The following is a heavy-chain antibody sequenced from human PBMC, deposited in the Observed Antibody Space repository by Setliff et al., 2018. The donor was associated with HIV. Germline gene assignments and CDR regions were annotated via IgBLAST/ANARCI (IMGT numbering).Heavy chain of an antibody. D-gene: IGHD2-21*02. CDR1: GFTFSSYA. V-gene: IGHV3-23*01. Sequence: ASVKVSCAASGFTFSSYAMSWVRQAPGKGLEWVSAISGSGGSTYYADSVKGRFTISRDNSKNTLYLQMNSLRAEDTAVYYCAKPFLAYCGGDCYQMDYWGQGTLVTVSS. CDR3: AKPFLAYCGGDCYQMDY. CDR2: ISGSGGST. J-gene: IGHJ4*02.